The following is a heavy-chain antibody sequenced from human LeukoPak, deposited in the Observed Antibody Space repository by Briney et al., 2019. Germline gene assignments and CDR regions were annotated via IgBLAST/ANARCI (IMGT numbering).Heavy chain of an antibody. J-gene: IGHJ4*02. CDR3: TTDRYYDSSGYYGFFDY. V-gene: IGHV3-15*01. Sequence: GGSLRLSCAASGFTLKTYSMNWVRQAPGKGLEWVGRIKSKTDGGTTDYAAPVKGRFTISRDDSKNTLYLQMNSLKTEDTAVYYCTTDRYYDSSGYYGFFDYWGQGTLVTVSS. CDR2: IKSKTDGGTT. CDR1: GFTLKTYS. D-gene: IGHD3-22*01.